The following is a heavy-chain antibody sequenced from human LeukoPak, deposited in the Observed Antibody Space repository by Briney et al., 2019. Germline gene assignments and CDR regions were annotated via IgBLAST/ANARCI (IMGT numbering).Heavy chain of an antibody. CDR1: GGSISSGHYF. D-gene: IGHD3/OR15-3a*01. V-gene: IGHV4-61*02. J-gene: IGHJ6*03. CDR2: IYTSGST. Sequence: PSQTLSLTCTVSGGSISSGHYFWTWIRRPAGKGLEWIGRIYTSGSTNYNPSLKSRVTISLDTSKNQFSLNLNSVTAADTAMYYCARDMDFYMDVWGKGSTVTVSS. CDR3: ARDMDFYMDV.